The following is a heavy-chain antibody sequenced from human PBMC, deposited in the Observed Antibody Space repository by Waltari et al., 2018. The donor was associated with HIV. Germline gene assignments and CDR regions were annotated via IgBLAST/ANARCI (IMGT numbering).Heavy chain of an antibody. V-gene: IGHV3-33*01. D-gene: IGHD7-27*01. J-gene: IGHJ6*02. Sequence: QLQLVESGGGVVQPGRSLRLSCAASGFTFSSCGMHWVRQAPGKGVEGMSIIGYYVINKYYGASVNGRFTISRDNSKNMLYLQMNSLRAEDTAVYYCARGIPQSNWGHYYYGMDVWGQGTTVTVSS. CDR1: GFTFSSCG. CDR2: IGYYVINK. CDR3: ARGIPQSNWGHYYYGMDV.